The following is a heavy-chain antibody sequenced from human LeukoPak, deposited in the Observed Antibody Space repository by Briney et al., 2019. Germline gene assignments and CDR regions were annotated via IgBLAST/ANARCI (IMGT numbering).Heavy chain of an antibody. Sequence: GSVKVSCKASGYTFTSYDINWVRQATGQGLEWMGWMNPNSGNTGYAQKFQGRVTMTRNTSISTAYMELSSLRSEDTAVYYCARESGTRLGYCSGGSCYKLGGDAFDIWGQGTMVTVSS. D-gene: IGHD2-15*01. J-gene: IGHJ3*02. CDR2: MNPNSGNT. CDR1: GYTFTSYD. CDR3: ARESGTRLGYCSGGSCYKLGGDAFDI. V-gene: IGHV1-8*01.